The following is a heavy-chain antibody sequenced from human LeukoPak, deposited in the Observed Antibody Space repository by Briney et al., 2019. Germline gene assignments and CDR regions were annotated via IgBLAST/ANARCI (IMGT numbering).Heavy chain of an antibody. CDR3: ARGGGYGSGSLY. Sequence: SETLSLTCTVSGGSITSYYWSWIRQPPGKGLEWIGYIYYSGSTNYNPSLKSRVTISVDTSKNQFSLKLSSVTAADTAVYYCARGGGYGSGSLYWGQGTLVTVSS. CDR2: IYYSGST. J-gene: IGHJ4*02. V-gene: IGHV4-59*01. D-gene: IGHD3-10*01. CDR1: GGSITSYY.